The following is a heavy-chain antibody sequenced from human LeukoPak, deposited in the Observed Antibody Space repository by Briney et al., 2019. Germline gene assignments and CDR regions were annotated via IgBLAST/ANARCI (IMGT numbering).Heavy chain of an antibody. CDR3: AVGITILGVAASFDS. J-gene: IGHJ4*02. Sequence: NPSETLSLTCAVYGASYNAYYWSWIRQPPGKGLEWIGDIDHRGTATYNPSLKSRLTISADASKNQFSLKLSSVTDADTAVYYCAVGITILGVAASFDSWGQGNLVIVSS. V-gene: IGHV4-34*01. CDR1: GASYNAYY. D-gene: IGHD3-3*01. CDR2: IDHRGTA.